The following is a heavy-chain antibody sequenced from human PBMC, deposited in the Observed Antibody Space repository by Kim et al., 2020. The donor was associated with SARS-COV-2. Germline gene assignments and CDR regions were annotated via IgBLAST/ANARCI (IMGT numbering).Heavy chain of an antibody. CDR3: AKDLRYCSGGSCYSYFDY. Sequence: KGRFTISRDNSKHTLYLQLNSLRAEDTAVYYCAKDLRYCSGGSCYSYFDYWGQGTLVTVSS. V-gene: IGHV3-23*03. J-gene: IGHJ4*02. D-gene: IGHD2-15*01.